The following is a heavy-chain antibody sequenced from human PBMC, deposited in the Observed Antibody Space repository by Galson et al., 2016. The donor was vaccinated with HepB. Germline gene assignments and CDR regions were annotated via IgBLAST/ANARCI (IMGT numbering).Heavy chain of an antibody. J-gene: IGHJ3*02. Sequence: SLRLSCAASGFTFSNYDSHWVRQAPGKGLEWVALISYDGNHKYYADPVKGRFTISRDSSKNTLYLQMDSLRAEDTAVYYCVKEGYCFFSDCDNSTPTDAFDIWGQGTMVTVSS. D-gene: IGHD1-26*01. CDR2: ISYDGNHK. V-gene: IGHV3-30*18. CDR3: VKEGYCFFSDCDNSTPTDAFDI. CDR1: GFTFSNYD.